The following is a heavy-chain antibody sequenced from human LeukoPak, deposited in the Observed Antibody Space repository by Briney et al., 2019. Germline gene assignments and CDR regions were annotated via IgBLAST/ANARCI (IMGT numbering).Heavy chain of an antibody. V-gene: IGHV3-53*04. CDR1: GFTVSGNY. Sequence: HTGGSLRLSCAASGFTVSGNYMSWVRQAPGKGLEWVSVIYSGGSTYYADSVKGRFTISRHNSKNTLYLQMNSLRAEDTAVYYCASGYDSSGYTIYGMDVWGQGTTVTVSS. J-gene: IGHJ6*02. CDR2: IYSGGST. CDR3: ASGYDSSGYTIYGMDV. D-gene: IGHD3-22*01.